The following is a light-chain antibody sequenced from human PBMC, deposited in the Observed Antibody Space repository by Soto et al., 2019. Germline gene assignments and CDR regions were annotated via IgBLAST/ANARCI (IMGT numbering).Light chain of an antibody. CDR2: GNS. J-gene: IGLJ2*01. CDR3: QSYDSSLSV. CDR1: SSNIGAGYD. V-gene: IGLV1-40*01. Sequence: QSVLTQPPSVCGSPGQRVTISCTGSSSNIGAGYDVPWYQQLPGTAPKLLISGNSNRPSGVPDRFSGSKAGTSASLAITGLQAEDEADYYCQSYDSSLSVFGGGTKVTVL.